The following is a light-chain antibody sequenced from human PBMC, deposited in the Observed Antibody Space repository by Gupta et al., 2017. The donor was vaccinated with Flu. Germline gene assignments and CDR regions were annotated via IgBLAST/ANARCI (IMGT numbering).Light chain of an antibody. J-gene: IGLJ1*01. CDR1: GGSIADNY. CDR3: QSYDENNPLYV. CDR2: ENN. Sequence: MLTQPHSVSESPGKTVTISCTRSGGSIADNYVQWYQQRPGSSPTTVIYENNQRPSGVPDRFSGSIDSSSNSASLTISGLKTEDEADYYCQSYDENNPLYVFGTGTKVTVL. V-gene: IGLV6-57*01.